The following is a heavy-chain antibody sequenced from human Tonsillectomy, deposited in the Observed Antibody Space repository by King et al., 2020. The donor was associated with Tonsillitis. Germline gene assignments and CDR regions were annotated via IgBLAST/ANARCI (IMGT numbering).Heavy chain of an antibody. V-gene: IGHV4-61*01. D-gene: IGHD2-2*01. CDR2: IYYSGST. J-gene: IGHJ5*02. CDR1: GGSVSSGSYY. CDR3: ARVRIVPAAPSNWFDP. Sequence: VQLQESGPGLVKPSETLSLTCTVSGGSVSSGSYYWSWIRQPPGKGLEWIGYIYYSGSTNYNPSLKSRVTISVDTSKNKFSLKLSSVTAADTAVYYCARVRIVPAAPSNWFDPWGQGTLVTVSS.